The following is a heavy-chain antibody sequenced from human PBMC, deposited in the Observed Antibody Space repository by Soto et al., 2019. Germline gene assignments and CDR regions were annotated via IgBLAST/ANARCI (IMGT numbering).Heavy chain of an antibody. V-gene: IGHV4-59*01. Sequence: SETLSLTCTVSGGSISSYYWSWIRQPPGQALEWIGYIYDTGSPYYNPALRSRVSISADTSKNQISLKLTSATAADTAVYYCARGVGSSPPRYWGRGTLVTVSS. CDR3: ARGVGSSPPRY. CDR1: GGSISSYY. CDR2: IYDTGSP. J-gene: IGHJ4*02. D-gene: IGHD1-26*01.